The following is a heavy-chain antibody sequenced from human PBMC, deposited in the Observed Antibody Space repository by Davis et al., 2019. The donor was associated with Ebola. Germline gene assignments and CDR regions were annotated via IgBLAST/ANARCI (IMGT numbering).Heavy chain of an antibody. Sequence: AASVKVSCKASGYTFTSYDINWVRQATGQGLEWMGWMNPNSGNTGYAQKFQGRVTMTRNTSISTAYMELSSLRSEDTAVYYCARADATVTYHFDYWGQGTLVTVSS. CDR3: ARADATVTYHFDY. D-gene: IGHD4-17*01. CDR1: GYTFTSYD. V-gene: IGHV1-8*01. J-gene: IGHJ4*02. CDR2: MNPNSGNT.